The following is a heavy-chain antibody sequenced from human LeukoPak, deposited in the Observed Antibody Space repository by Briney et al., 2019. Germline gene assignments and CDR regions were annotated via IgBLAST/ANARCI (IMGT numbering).Heavy chain of an antibody. V-gene: IGHV3-66*01. CDR3: ARGPLRPADDAFDI. CDR2: IYSGGST. D-gene: IGHD2-2*01. J-gene: IGHJ3*02. CDR1: GFTVSSNY. Sequence: GGSLRLSCAASGFTVSSNYMSWVRQAPGKGLEWVSVIYSGGSTYYADSVKGRFTISRDNSKNTLYLQMNSLRAEDTAVYYCARGPLRPADDAFDIWGQGTMVNVSS.